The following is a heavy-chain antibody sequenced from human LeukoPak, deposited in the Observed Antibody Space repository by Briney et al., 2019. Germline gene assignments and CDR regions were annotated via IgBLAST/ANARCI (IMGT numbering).Heavy chain of an antibody. CDR2: IYPGDSDT. D-gene: IGHD1-26*01. CDR3: ARQAELSLFYARDY. J-gene: IGHJ4*02. V-gene: IGHV5-51*01. CDR1: GYSFTSYW. Sequence: GESLKISCKGSGYSFTSYWIGWVRQMPGKGLEWMGIIYPGDSDTRYSPPFQGQVTISADKSISTAYPQWSSLKASDTAMYYCARQAELSLFYARDYWGQGTLVTVSS.